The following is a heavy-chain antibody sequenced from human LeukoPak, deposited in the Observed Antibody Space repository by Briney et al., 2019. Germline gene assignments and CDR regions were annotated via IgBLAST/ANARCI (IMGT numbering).Heavy chain of an antibody. D-gene: IGHD6-19*01. Sequence: GGSLRPSCAASGFTFSNAWMSWVRQAPGKGLEGVGRIKSKTDCGTTDYAATVKGRFTISRDDSKNTLYLQMNSLKTEDTAVYYCTTLAVAGIDYWGQGTLVTVSS. CDR2: IKSKTDCGTT. J-gene: IGHJ4*02. CDR3: TTLAVAGIDY. CDR1: GFTFSNAW. V-gene: IGHV3-15*01.